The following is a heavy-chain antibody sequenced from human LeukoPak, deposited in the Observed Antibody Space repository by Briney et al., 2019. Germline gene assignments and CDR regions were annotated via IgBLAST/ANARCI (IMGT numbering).Heavy chain of an antibody. CDR2: ISYDGSNK. D-gene: IGHD3-10*01. V-gene: IGHV3-30*18. Sequence: GGSLRLSCAASGFTFSSYGMHWVRQAPGKGLEWVAVISYDGSNKYYADSVKGRFTISRDNSKNTLYLQMNSLRAEDTAVYYCAKDDYGSGYYYGMDVWGQGTTVTVSS. CDR1: GFTFSSYG. CDR3: AKDDYGSGYYYGMDV. J-gene: IGHJ6*02.